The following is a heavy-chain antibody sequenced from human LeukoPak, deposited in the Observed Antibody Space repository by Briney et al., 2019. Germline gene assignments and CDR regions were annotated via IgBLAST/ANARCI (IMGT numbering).Heavy chain of an antibody. CDR3: ARADRDGNKRFLD. V-gene: IGHV3-23*01. J-gene: IGHJ4*02. Sequence: GGSLRLSCAASGFTFSSYAMTWVRQAPGKGLEWVSAISTSGRSTYYADSVKGRFTISRDNGKNLVSLQMNSLRDEDTAVYYCARADRDGNKRFLDWGQGTLVTVSS. CDR1: GFTFSSYA. D-gene: IGHD5-24*01. CDR2: ISTSGRST.